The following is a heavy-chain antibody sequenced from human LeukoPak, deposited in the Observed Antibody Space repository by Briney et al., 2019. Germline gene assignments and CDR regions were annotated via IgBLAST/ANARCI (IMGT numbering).Heavy chain of an antibody. Sequence: PSETLSLTCTVSGGSISSYYWSWIRQPPGKGLEWIGYIFYSGSTNYNPSLKSRVTISVDTSKNQFSLRVSSVTAADTAVYYCARDLVGSGLDYWGQGTLVTASS. J-gene: IGHJ4*02. CDR3: ARDLVGSGLDY. CDR2: IFYSGST. CDR1: GGSISSYY. V-gene: IGHV4-59*01. D-gene: IGHD2-15*01.